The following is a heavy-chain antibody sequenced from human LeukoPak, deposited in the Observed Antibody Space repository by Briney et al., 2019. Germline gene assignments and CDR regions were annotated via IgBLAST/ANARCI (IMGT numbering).Heavy chain of an antibody. Sequence: PSETLSLTCAVYGGSFSGYYWSWIRQPPGKGLEWIGEINHSGSTNYNPSLKSRVTISVDTSKNQFSLKLSSVTAADTAVYYCARARVLIAASGPNWFDPWGQGTLVTVSS. CDR3: ARARVLIAASGPNWFDP. D-gene: IGHD6-6*01. CDR1: GGSFSGYY. V-gene: IGHV4-34*01. J-gene: IGHJ5*02. CDR2: INHSGST.